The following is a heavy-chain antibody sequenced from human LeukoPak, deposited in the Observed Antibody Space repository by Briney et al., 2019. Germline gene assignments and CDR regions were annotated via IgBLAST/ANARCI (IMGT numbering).Heavy chain of an antibody. CDR2: IIPILGIA. D-gene: IGHD6-19*01. V-gene: IGHV1-69*02. J-gene: IGHJ4*02. CDR1: GGTCSSYT. CDR3: ARVDRAVAGTPHY. Sequence: SVKVSCKASGGTCSSYTISWVRQAPGQGLEWMGRIIPILGIANYAQKFQGRVTITADKSTSTAYMELSSLRSEDTAVYYCARVDRAVAGTPHYWGQGTLVTVSS.